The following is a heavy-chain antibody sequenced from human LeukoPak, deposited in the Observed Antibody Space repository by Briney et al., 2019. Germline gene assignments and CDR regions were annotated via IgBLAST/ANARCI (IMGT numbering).Heavy chain of an antibody. J-gene: IGHJ5*02. CDR1: GFTFRNYG. Sequence: GGSLRLSCAASGFTFRNYGMHWVRQAPGKGLEWVAVISYDGSNRYYADSVKGRFTISRDNSKNTLYLQMNSLRAEDTAVYYCARPVNYYDSSGYPNWFDPWGQGTLVTVSS. D-gene: IGHD3-22*01. CDR3: ARPVNYYDSSGYPNWFDP. V-gene: IGHV3-30*03. CDR2: ISYDGSNR.